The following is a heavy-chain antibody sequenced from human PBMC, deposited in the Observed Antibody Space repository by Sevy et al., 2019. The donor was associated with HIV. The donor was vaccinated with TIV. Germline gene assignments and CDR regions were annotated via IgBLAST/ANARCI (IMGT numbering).Heavy chain of an antibody. CDR1: GFSFDDYA. CDR3: SRALATVPTPEYYFDY. CDR2: ITRNSYEAYGGTT. V-gene: IGHV3-49*03. Sequence: GGSLRLSCTTSGFSFDDYAMSWFRQAPGKGLEWVAFITRNSYEAYGGTTEYAASVKGRFTISRDDSESIAYLQMNSLKTADTAVYYCSRALATVPTPEYYFDYWGQGTLVTVSS. J-gene: IGHJ4*02. D-gene: IGHD4-17*01.